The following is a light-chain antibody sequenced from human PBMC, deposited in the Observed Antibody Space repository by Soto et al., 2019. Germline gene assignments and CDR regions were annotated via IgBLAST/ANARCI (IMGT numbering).Light chain of an antibody. V-gene: IGLV4-69*01. CDR1: SGHSNYA. Sequence: QAVVTQSPSASASLGASVKLTCTLSSGHSNYAIAWHQQQPEKGPRYLMKLDSDGSHTKGDGIPDRFSGSTSGAERHLTISSLQSEDEADYYCQTWGTGIVVFGGGTKVTVL. J-gene: IGLJ2*01. CDR3: QTWGTGIVV. CDR2: LDSDGSH.